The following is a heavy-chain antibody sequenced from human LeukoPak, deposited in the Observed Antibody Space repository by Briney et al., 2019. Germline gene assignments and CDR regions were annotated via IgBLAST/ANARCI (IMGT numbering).Heavy chain of an antibody. CDR2: IYSDGST. Sequence: GGSLRLSCAASGFTFDDYGMSWVRQAPGKGLEWVSVIYSDGSTFYTNSVKGRFTISRDNSQNTLSLQMNSLRAEDTAVYYCARGGGAFCGSDCHRNFDYWGQGTLVTVSS. J-gene: IGHJ4*02. CDR1: GFTFDDYG. D-gene: IGHD2-21*02. CDR3: ARGGGAFCGSDCHRNFDY. V-gene: IGHV3-53*01.